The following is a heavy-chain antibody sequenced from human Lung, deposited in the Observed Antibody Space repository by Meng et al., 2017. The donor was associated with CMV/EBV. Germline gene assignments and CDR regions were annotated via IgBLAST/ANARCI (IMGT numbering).Heavy chain of an antibody. D-gene: IGHD3-3*01. CDR1: GYTFTDYY. CDR2: INPNCGTT. CDR3: ARSPTITIFGVIRTSYFDY. Sequence: ASXXVSXKTSGYTFTDYYVHWVRQAPGQGLEWMGIINPNCGTTRYAQKFQGRVTMTRDTSTSTVYMELSSLRSEDTAVYYCARSPTITIFGVIRTSYFDYWXQGTXVTVDS. J-gene: IGHJ4*02. V-gene: IGHV1-46*01.